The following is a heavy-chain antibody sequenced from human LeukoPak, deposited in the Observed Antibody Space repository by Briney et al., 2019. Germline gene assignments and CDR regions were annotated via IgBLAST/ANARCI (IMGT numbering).Heavy chain of an antibody. CDR2: IIAILDTA. CDR3: VRSGYDYDWFDP. J-gene: IGHJ5*02. CDR1: GGSFSDYS. Sequence: SVKVSCKASGGSFSDYSISWVRQAPGRGLEWMGRIIAILDTAHYAQKFQGRFTITADKSTTTVYMELSSLRSDDTAVYYCVRSGYDYDWFDPWGQGTLVTVSS. D-gene: IGHD5-12*01. V-gene: IGHV1-69*08.